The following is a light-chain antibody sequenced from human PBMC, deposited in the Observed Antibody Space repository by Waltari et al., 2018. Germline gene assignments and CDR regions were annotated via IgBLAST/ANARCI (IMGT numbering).Light chain of an antibody. V-gene: IGLV2-14*01. J-gene: IGLJ2*01. CDR2: EVS. CDR1: SSDVGGYNY. Sequence: QSAPSQPASVSGSPGQSITISCTGSSSDVGGYNYVSWYQQHPGKAPKLLIYEVSNRPSGVSNRFSGAKSGNTASLTISGLQAEDEADCYCSSYTSSSTVVFGGGTKVTVL. CDR3: SSYTSSSTVV.